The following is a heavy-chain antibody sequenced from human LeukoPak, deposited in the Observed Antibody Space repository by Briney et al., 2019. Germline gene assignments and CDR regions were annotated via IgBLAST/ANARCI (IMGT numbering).Heavy chain of an antibody. D-gene: IGHD6-13*01. CDR3: TTIAAAGQVDY. V-gene: IGHV3-15*01. Sequence: GGSLRLSCAASGFTFSSYWMSWVRQAPGKGLEWVGRIKSKTDGGTTDYAAPVKGRFIISRDDSKNTLYVQMNSLKTEDTAVYYCTTIAAAGQVDYWGQGTLVTVSS. CDR1: GFTFSSYW. CDR2: IKSKTDGGTT. J-gene: IGHJ4*02.